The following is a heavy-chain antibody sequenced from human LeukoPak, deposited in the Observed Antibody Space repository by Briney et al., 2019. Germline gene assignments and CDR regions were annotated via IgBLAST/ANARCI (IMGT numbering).Heavy chain of an antibody. J-gene: IGHJ4*02. V-gene: IGHV4-39*07. Sequence: SETLSLTCTVSGGSINSTSYYWGWIRQPPGKGLEWIGSIYYGGSTYYNPSLKSRVTILVDVDTSKNQFSLKLSSVTAADTAVYYCARSKDILTGYCFYYWGQGTLVTVSS. CDR1: GGSINSTSYY. CDR2: IYYGGST. D-gene: IGHD3-9*01. CDR3: ARSKDILTGYCFYY.